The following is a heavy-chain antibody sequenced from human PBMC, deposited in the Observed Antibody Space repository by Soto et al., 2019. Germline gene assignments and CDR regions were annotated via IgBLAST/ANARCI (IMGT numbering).Heavy chain of an antibody. CDR3: ARVRRFLEWCVFYYGMDV. CDR2: MNPNSGNT. CDR1: GYTFTSYD. Sequence: QVQLVQSGAEVKKPGASVKVSCKASGYTFTSYDINWVRQATGQGLEWMGWMNPNSGNTGYAQKFQGRVTMTRNTSISTAYMELSSLRSEDTAVYYCARVRRFLEWCVFYYGMDVWGQGTTVTVSS. J-gene: IGHJ6*02. V-gene: IGHV1-8*01. D-gene: IGHD3-3*01.